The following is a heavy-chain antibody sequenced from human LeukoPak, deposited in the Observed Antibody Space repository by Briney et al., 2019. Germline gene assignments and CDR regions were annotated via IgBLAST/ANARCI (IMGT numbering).Heavy chain of an antibody. Sequence: GGSLRLSCAASGFTFSSYGMHWVRQAPGKGLEWVAVISYDGSNKYYADSVKGRFTISRDNSKNTLYLQMNSLRAEDTAVYYCAKADIVVITTAHAFDIWGQGTMVTVSS. V-gene: IGHV3-30*18. D-gene: IGHD3-22*01. CDR2: ISYDGSNK. CDR3: AKADIVVITTAHAFDI. J-gene: IGHJ3*02. CDR1: GFTFSSYG.